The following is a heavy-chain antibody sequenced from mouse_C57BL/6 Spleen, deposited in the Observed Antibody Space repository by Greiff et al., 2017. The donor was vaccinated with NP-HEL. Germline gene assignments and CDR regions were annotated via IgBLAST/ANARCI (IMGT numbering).Heavy chain of an antibody. Sequence: EVQLQQSGPELVKPGASVKISCKASGYTFTDYYMNWVKQSHGKSLEWIGDINPNNGGTSYNQKFKGKATLTVDKSSSTAYMELRSLTSEDSAVYYCARWYYYGSHWYFDVWAQGPRSPSPQ. CDR2: INPNNGGT. D-gene: IGHD1-1*01. CDR3: ARWYYYGSHWYFDV. V-gene: IGHV1-26*01. J-gene: IGHJ1*03. CDR1: GYTFTDYY.